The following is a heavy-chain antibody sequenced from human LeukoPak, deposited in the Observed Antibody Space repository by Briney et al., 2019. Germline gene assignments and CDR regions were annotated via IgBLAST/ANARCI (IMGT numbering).Heavy chain of an antibody. V-gene: IGHV3-53*01. CDR2: LYSDGNT. CDR1: GFTFITND. Sequence: GGSLRLSCAASGFTFITNDMTWVRQAPGKGLEWVSVLYSDGNTKYQASVQGRFTISRDKSKNTLYLEMNSLSPDDTAVYYCARGVEPLAANTLAYWGQGTLVTVSS. CDR3: ARGVEPLAANTLAY. J-gene: IGHJ4*02. D-gene: IGHD1-14*01.